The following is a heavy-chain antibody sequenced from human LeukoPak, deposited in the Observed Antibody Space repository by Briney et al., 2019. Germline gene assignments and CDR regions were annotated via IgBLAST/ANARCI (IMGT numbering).Heavy chain of an antibody. CDR3: ARPHGVMITSRFDP. CDR2: IYYSGST. CDR1: GGSISSSSYY. D-gene: IGHD3-16*01. J-gene: IGHJ5*02. V-gene: IGHV4-39*01. Sequence: SETLSLTCTVSGGSISSSSYYWGWIRQPPGKGLEWIGSIYYSGSTYYNPSLKSRVTISVDTSKNQFSLKLSSVTAADTAVYYCARPHGVMITSRFDPWGQGTLVTVSS.